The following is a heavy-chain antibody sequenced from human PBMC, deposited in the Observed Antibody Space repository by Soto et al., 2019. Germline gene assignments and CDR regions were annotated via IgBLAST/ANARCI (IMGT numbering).Heavy chain of an antibody. CDR2: IYHRGTT. V-gene: IGHV4-30-2*01. J-gene: IGHJ5*02. Sequence: SETLSLTCAVSGDSISSGGYSWSWLRRPPGRGLEWIGNIYHRGTTSYNPSLKSRVIISVDRPKNQFSLSLNSVTAADTAVYYCARGKPSDIVVLSAAPWRFDPWGQGTLVTVSS. D-gene: IGHD2-2*01. CDR3: ARGKPSDIVVLSAAPWRFDP. CDR1: GDSISSGGYS.